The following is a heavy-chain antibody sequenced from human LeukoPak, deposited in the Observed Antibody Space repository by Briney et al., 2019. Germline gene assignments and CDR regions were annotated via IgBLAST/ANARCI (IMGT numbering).Heavy chain of an antibody. CDR3: ARGWVVATGGFDM. CDR2: IYSGGPT. V-gene: IGHV3-53*01. CDR1: GFTVSLYY. D-gene: IGHD2-8*02. J-gene: IGHJ3*02. Sequence: GGSLRLSCAASGFTVSLYYMTWVRQAPGKGLEWVSVIYSGGPTYYPDSVKGRFTISRDNSKNTVYLQMNSLRGEDTAVYFCARGWVVATGGFDMWGQGTMVTVSS.